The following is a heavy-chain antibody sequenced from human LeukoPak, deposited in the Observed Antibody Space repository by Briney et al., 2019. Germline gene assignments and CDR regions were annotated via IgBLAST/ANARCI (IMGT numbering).Heavy chain of an antibody. CDR2: IGTAGDT. J-gene: IGHJ6*02. V-gene: IGHV3-13*01. CDR1: GFTFSSYD. CDR3: ARERDYSNGMDV. Sequence: GGSLRLSCAASGFTFSSYDMHWVRQATGKGLEWVSAIGTAGDTYYPGSVKGRFTISRENAKSSLYLQMNSLRAGDTAVYYCARERDYSNGMDVWGQGTTVTVSS. D-gene: IGHD4-17*01.